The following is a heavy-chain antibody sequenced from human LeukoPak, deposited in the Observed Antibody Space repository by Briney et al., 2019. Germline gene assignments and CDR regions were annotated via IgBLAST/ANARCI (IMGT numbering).Heavy chain of an antibody. V-gene: IGHV4-34*01. J-gene: IGHJ4*02. Sequence: SETPSLTCAVYGGSFSGYYWSWIRQPPGKRLEWIGEINHSGSTNYNPSLKSRVTISEDTSKNQFSLKLSSVTAADTAVYYCARDHGYSYGFYSGWGQGTLVTVSS. CDR3: ARDHGYSYGFYSG. D-gene: IGHD5-18*01. CDR2: INHSGST. CDR1: GGSFSGYY.